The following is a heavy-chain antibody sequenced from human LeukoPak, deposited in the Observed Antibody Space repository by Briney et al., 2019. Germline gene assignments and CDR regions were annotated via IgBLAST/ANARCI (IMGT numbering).Heavy chain of an antibody. CDR3: ARDGSSSPY. CDR1: GGSVYNYY. V-gene: IGHV4-4*07. CDR2: IYTSGST. J-gene: IGHJ4*02. Sequence: SETLSLTCTVSGGSVYNYYWSWIRQPAGKALEWIGRIYTSGSTNYNPSLKSRVTMSVDTSKNQFSLKLTSVTAADTAVYYCARDGSSSPYWGQGALVTVSS. D-gene: IGHD2-15*01.